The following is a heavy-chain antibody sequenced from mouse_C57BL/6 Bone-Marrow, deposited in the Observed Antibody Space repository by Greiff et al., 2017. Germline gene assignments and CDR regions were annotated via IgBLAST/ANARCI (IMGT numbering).Heavy chain of an antibody. V-gene: IGHV1-81*01. CDR1: GFTFTSYG. CDR2: IYPRSGNT. Sequence: VQLQQSGAELARPGASVKLSCKASGFTFTSYGISWVKQRTGQGLELIGEIYPRSGNTYYNEKFKGKATLTADKSSSTAYMKLRSLTTEDSAVYFCARNPVVEFWGTGTTVTVTS. D-gene: IGHD1-1*01. J-gene: IGHJ1*03. CDR3: ARNPVVEF.